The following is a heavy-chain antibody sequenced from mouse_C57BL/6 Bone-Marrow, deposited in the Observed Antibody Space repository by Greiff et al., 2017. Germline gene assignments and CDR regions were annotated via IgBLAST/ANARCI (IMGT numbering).Heavy chain of an antibody. CDR1: GYTFTDYN. J-gene: IGHJ3*01. CDR2: INPNNGGT. Sequence: EVKLVESGPELVKPGASVKIPCKASGYTFTDYNMDWVKQSHGKSLEWIGDINPNNGGTIYNQKFKGKATLTVDKSSSTAYMELRSLTSEDTAVYYCARRAGTSFAYWGQGTLVTVSA. V-gene: IGHV1-18*01. CDR3: ARRAGTSFAY. D-gene: IGHD4-1*01.